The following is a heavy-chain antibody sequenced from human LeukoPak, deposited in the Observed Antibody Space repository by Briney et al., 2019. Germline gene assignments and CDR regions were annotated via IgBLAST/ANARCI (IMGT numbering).Heavy chain of an antibody. J-gene: IGHJ4*02. V-gene: IGHV3-30*18. CDR2: ISYDGTNK. D-gene: IGHD3-10*01. CDR1: GFTFSSSA. Sequence: GGSLRLSCAASGFTFSSSAMHWVRQAPGKGLEWVAIISYDGTNKFYADSVKGRFTISRDNSKNTLCLQMNSLRAQDTAVYYCAKDGKYYGSGSYIDCWGQGTLVTVSS. CDR3: AKDGKYYGSGSYIDC.